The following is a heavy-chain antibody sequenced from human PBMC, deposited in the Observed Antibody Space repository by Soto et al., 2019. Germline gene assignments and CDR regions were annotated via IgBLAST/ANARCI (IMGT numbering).Heavy chain of an antibody. CDR1: GFSLSSTRMA. J-gene: IGHJ4*02. Sequence: QITLKESGPTLVKPTQTLTLTCTFSGFSLSSTRMAVGWIHQPPGKALQWLALIYWDDDKRYSPFLKRRLTITKDTSKNQVVLTMSNMDPVDTARYYCAHIVVAGLGYYFDYWGQGTLVTVSS. D-gene: IGHD6-19*01. V-gene: IGHV2-5*02. CDR3: AHIVVAGLGYYFDY. CDR2: IYWDDDK.